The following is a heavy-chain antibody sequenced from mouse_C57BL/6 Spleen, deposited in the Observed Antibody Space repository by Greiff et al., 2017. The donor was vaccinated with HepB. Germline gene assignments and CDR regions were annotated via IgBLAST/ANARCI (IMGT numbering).Heavy chain of an antibody. CDR1: GFTFSSYA. Sequence: EVQLMESGGGLVKPGGSLKLSCAASGFTFSSYAMSWVRQTPEKRLEWVATISDGGSYTYYPDNVKGRFTISRDNAKNNLYLQMSHLKSEDTAMYYCARGGTWFAYWGQGTLVTVSA. CDR3: ARGGTWFAY. J-gene: IGHJ3*01. D-gene: IGHD1-1*02. V-gene: IGHV5-4*01. CDR2: ISDGGSYT.